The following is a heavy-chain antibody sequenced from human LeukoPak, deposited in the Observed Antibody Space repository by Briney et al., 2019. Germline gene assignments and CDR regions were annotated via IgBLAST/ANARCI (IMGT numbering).Heavy chain of an antibody. CDR3: ARIRDGYLRY. CDR1: GGASSGYY. V-gene: IGHV4-34*01. D-gene: IGHD5-24*01. CDR2: TDHRGST. Sequence: TSETLSLTCAAYGGASSGYYCTWIRQPPGKGLEWIGETDHRGSTHYNPSLQSRVTISIDTSENQFSPKVSSVTAADTALYYCARIRDGYLRYWSQGSLVTVSS. J-gene: IGHJ4*02.